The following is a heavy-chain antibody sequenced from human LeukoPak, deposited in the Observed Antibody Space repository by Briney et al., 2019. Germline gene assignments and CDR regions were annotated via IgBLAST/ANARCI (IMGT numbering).Heavy chain of an antibody. CDR3: ARDLSGDPPDY. V-gene: IGHV3-48*03. CDR1: GFTFSSYE. J-gene: IGHJ4*02. Sequence: GGSLRFSCAASGFTFSSYEMNWVRQAPGKGLEWVSYISSSGSTIYYADSVKGRFTISRDNAKNSLYLQMNSLRAEDTAVYYCARDLSGDPPDYWGQGTLVTVSS. D-gene: IGHD4-17*01. CDR2: ISSSGSTI.